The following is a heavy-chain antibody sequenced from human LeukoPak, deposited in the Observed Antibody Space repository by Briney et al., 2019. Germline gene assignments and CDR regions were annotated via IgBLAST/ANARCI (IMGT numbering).Heavy chain of an antibody. D-gene: IGHD2-15*01. CDR2: TYYRSKWYN. J-gene: IGHJ6*02. CDR3: AREKVVIAATHYYGMDV. Sequence: SQTLSLTCAISGDSVSSNSAALNWIRQSPSRGLEWLGRTYYRSKWYNYYAGSVKSRIIFNPDTSKNQFSLQLNSVTPEDTAVYYCAREKVVIAATHYYGMDVWGQGTTVTVSS. CDR1: GDSVSSNSAA. V-gene: IGHV6-1*01.